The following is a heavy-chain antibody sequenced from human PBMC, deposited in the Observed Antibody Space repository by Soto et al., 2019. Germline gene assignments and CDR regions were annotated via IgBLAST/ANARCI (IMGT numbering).Heavy chain of an antibody. J-gene: IGHJ4*02. CDR1: GDSFISYW. V-gene: IGHV5-51*01. CDR2: IYPGDSDT. CDR3: AKDLVEMATILDY. D-gene: IGHD5-12*01. Sequence: PGESLKISCKGSGDSFISYWIGWVRQMPGKGLEWMGIIYPGDSDTRYSPSFQGQVTISAAKNSLYLQMNSLRAEDTALYYCAKDLVEMATILDYWGQGTLVTVSS.